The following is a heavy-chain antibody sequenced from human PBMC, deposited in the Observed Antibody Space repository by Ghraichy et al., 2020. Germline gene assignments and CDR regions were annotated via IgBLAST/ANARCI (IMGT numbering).Heavy chain of an antibody. V-gene: IGHV4-59*01. J-gene: IGHJ2*01. D-gene: IGHD2-2*01. CDR1: GGSISSYY. Sequence: SETLSLTCTVSGGSISSYYWSWIRQPPGKGLEWIGYIYYSGSTNYNPSLKSRVTISVDTSKNQFSLKLSSVTAADTAVYYCARATDPGYCSSTSCSYYWYFDLWGRGTLVTVSS. CDR3: ARATDPGYCSSTSCSYYWYFDL. CDR2: IYYSGST.